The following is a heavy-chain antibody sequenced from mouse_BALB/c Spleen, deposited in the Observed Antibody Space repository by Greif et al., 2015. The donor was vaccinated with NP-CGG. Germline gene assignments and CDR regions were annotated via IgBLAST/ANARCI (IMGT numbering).Heavy chain of an antibody. CDR1: GFSLTSYG. CDR2: IWSDGST. V-gene: IGHV2-6-2*01. D-gene: IGHD1-1*01. Sequence: VQLQQSGPDLVAPSQSLSITCTVSGFSLTSYGVHWVRQPPGKGLEWLVVIWSDGSTTYNSALKSRLSISKGNSKSQVFLKMNSLQTDDTAMYYCARHHYYGSSYAMDYWGQGTSVTVSS. J-gene: IGHJ4*01. CDR3: ARHHYYGSSYAMDY.